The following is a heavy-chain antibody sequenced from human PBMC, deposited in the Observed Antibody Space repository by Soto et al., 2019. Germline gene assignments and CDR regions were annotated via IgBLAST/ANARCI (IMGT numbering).Heavy chain of an antibody. CDR1: GGTVSSYA. CDR3: ARARDYYGSGSYNYTGLLTDV. V-gene: IGHV1-69*13. J-gene: IGHJ6*02. Sequence: SVKVSCKVSGGTVSSYAFRWVRQAPGQGLEGVGGILPIFGTANYAQTFQGRVTITADESSSAAYMEVSSLRYEDTAVCYCARARDYYGSGSYNYTGLLTDVWGQETTVTVSS. CDR2: ILPIFGTA. D-gene: IGHD3-10*01.